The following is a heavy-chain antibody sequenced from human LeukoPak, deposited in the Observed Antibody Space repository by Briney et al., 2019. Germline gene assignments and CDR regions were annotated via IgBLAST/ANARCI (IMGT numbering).Heavy chain of an antibody. CDR2: IYHSGST. CDR3: ARYFTERLTSGWFDP. CDR1: GGSISSGGYS. D-gene: IGHD2-2*01. V-gene: IGHV4-30-2*01. J-gene: IGHJ5*02. Sequence: PSETLSLTCAVSGGSISSGGYSWSWIRQPPGKGLEWIGYIYHSGSTYYNPSLKSRVTISVDRSKNQFSLELSSVTAADTAVYYCARYFTERLTSGWFDPWGQGTLVTVSS.